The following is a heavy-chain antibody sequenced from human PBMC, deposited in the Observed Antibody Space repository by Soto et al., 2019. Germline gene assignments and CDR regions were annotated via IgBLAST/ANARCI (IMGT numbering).Heavy chain of an antibody. CDR2: LRDDGRRV. V-gene: IGHV3-30*18. Sequence: GGSLRLSCAASGYTVRSYGMDWVRQAPGKGLEWVAVLRDDGRRVFYADSVKGRFTMSRDSSKDTVHLQMSSLRAEDTAVYYCAKEGDSATTGAPAFDIWGQGTMVTVSS. CDR1: GYTVRSYG. CDR3: AKEGDSATTGAPAFDI. D-gene: IGHD4-17*01. J-gene: IGHJ3*02.